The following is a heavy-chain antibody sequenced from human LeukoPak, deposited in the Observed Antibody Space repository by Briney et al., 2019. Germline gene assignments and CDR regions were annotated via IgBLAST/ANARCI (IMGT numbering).Heavy chain of an antibody. CDR1: GGSISSYY. V-gene: IGHV4-59*01. Sequence: SETLSLTCTVSGGSISSYYWSWIRQPPGKGLEWVGYIYYSGRTNYNPSLRSRVTISIDTSKNQFSLKLSSVTAADTAVYYCARDSYYDSSGYIFDSWGQGTLVTVSS. CDR2: IYYSGRT. J-gene: IGHJ4*02. CDR3: ARDSYYDSSGYIFDS. D-gene: IGHD3-22*01.